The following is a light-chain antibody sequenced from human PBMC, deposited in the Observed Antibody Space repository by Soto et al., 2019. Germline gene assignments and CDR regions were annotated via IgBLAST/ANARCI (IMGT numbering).Light chain of an antibody. CDR2: WAS. J-gene: IGKJ5*01. Sequence: DIVMTQSPDSLAVSLGERATINCKSSQSVLYSSNNKNYLAWYQQKPGQPPKLLIYWASTRESGVPDRFSGSGSVTDFTITISSLQAEDVAVYYCQQYYSTPITFGQGTRLEIK. CDR3: QQYYSTPIT. CDR1: QSVLYSSNNKNY. V-gene: IGKV4-1*01.